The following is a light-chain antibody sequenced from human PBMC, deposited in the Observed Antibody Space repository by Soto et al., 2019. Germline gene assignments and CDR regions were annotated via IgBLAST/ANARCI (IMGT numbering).Light chain of an antibody. Sequence: QSVLTQPASASGTPGQRVTISCSGSSSNIGSNTVNWYQQLPGKAPKLMIYDVSDRPSGVSNRFSGSKSGNTASLTISGLQAEDEADYYCSSYTSSSLYVFGTGTKVTVL. CDR3: SSYTSSSLYV. J-gene: IGLJ1*01. CDR1: SSNIGSNT. V-gene: IGLV2-14*01. CDR2: DVS.